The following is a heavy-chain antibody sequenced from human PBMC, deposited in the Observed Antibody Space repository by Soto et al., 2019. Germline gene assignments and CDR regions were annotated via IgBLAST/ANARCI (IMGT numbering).Heavy chain of an antibody. V-gene: IGHV3-48*03. J-gene: IGHJ4*02. CDR2: ISTSGSTV. Sequence: PGGSLRLSCAASRFTFTAYEMHWFRQAPGKGLEWVSYISTSGSTVYYADSVKGRFTVSRDNTRNSLYLQMDSVRDEDTALYYCVRYCGTTLCNGVATRTFDYWGQGTLVTVSS. D-gene: IGHD5-12*01. CDR3: VRYCGTTLCNGVATRTFDY. CDR1: RFTFTAYE.